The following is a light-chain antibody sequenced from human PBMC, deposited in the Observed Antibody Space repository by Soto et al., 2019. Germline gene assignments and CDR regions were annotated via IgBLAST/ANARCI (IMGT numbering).Light chain of an antibody. CDR2: DVS. J-gene: IGLJ1*01. V-gene: IGLV2-14*01. Sequence: QSVLTQPASVSGSPGQSITISCTGTSSDVGGYNYVSWYQQHPGKAPKLMIYDVSNRPSGVSNRFSGSKSGNTASLTISGLQAEDEADYYCSSYTSSSTLRVFGTGTKVIVL. CDR1: SSDVGGYNY. CDR3: SSYTSSSTLRV.